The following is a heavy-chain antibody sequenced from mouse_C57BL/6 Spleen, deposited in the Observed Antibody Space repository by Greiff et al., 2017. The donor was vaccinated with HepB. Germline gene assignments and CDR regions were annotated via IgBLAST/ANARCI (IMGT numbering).Heavy chain of an antibody. CDR3: ARQNDYGSSKPSTFFDY. D-gene: IGHD1-1*01. J-gene: IGHJ2*01. CDR1: GFTFSSYG. V-gene: IGHV5-6*01. CDR2: ISSGGSYN. Sequence: EVMLVESGGDLVKPGGSLKLSCAASGFTFSSYGMSWVRQTPDKRLEWVATISSGGSYNYYPDSVKGRFTISRDNAKNTLYLQMSSLKSEDTAMYYCARQNDYGSSKPSTFFDYWGQGTTLTVSS.